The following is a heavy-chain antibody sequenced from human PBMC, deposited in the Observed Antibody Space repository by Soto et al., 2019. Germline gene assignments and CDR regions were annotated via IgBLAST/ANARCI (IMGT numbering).Heavy chain of an antibody. D-gene: IGHD5-18*01. CDR1: GFTFRIYA. CDR2: ISDSGSFT. J-gene: IGHJ4*02. Sequence: GALRLSCAASGFTFRIYAMNWVRQAPGKGLEWVSSISDSGSFTYYADSVQGRFTISRDNSKDTVLLQMNSLSAEDTAVYYCAKARAKDFRGYSYGPPHFDSCGQRTLVTVSS. CDR3: AKARAKDFRGYSYGPPHFDS. V-gene: IGHV3-23*01.